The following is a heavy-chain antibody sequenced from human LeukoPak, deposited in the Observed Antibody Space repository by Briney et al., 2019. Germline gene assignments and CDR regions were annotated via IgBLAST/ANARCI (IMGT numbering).Heavy chain of an antibody. Sequence: GGSLRLSCAASGFTFSSYAMHWVRQAPGKGLERVAVISYDGSNKYYADSVKGRFTISRDNSKNTLYLQMNSLRAEDTAVYYCARDLNYYDSSGYSLGALDIWGQGTMVTVSS. CDR1: GFTFSSYA. J-gene: IGHJ3*02. CDR3: ARDLNYYDSSGYSLGALDI. CDR2: ISYDGSNK. D-gene: IGHD3-22*01. V-gene: IGHV3-30-3*01.